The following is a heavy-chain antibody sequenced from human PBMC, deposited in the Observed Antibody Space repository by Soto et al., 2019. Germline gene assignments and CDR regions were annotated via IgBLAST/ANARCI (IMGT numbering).Heavy chain of an antibody. CDR3: ATDSTSGWHFKWFDA. V-gene: IGHV3-23*01. D-gene: IGHD6-19*01. J-gene: IGHJ5*02. Sequence: GGSLRLSCAASGFTFSSYAMSWVRQAPGKGLEWVSAISGSGGSTYYADSVKGRFTISRDNSKNTLYLQMNSLRAEDTAVYYCATDSTSGWHFKWFDAWGQGTPVNASS. CDR2: ISGSGGST. CDR1: GFTFSSYA.